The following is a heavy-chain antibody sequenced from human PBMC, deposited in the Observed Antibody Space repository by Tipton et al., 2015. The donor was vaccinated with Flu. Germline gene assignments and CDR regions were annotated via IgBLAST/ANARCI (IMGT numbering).Heavy chain of an antibody. CDR3: ARVRSVAATLNDAFDI. Sequence: QVQLVQSGAEEKKPGASVKVSCKASGYTFTGYYIHWVRQAPGQGLEWMGRINPNSGGTNYAQKFQGRVTMTRDTSISTAYMELSRLRSDDTAVYSCARVRSVAATLNDAFDIWGQGTMVTVSS. D-gene: IGHD2-15*01. V-gene: IGHV1-2*06. J-gene: IGHJ3*02. CDR1: GYTFTGYY. CDR2: INPNSGGT.